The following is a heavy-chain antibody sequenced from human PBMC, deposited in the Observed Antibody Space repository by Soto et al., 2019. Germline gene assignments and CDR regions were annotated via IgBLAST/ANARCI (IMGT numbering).Heavy chain of an antibody. J-gene: IGHJ3*02. CDR3: ARDYAEGAFDI. CDR1: GGSISSGGYY. Sequence: SETLSLTCTVSGGSISSGGYYWSWIRQHPGKGLEWIGYIYYSGSTYYNPSLKSRVTISVDTSKNQFSLKLSSVTAADTAVYYCARDYAEGAFDIWSQGTMVTVSS. D-gene: IGHD3-16*01. CDR2: IYYSGST. V-gene: IGHV4-31*03.